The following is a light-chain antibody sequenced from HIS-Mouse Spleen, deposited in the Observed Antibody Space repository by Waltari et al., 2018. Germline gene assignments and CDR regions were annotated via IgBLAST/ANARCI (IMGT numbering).Light chain of an antibody. Sequence: SSELTQDPAVSVALGQTVRITCQGDSLRSYYASWYQQKPGQAPVLVIYGKNNRPSGIPDRFSVSSLGNPASLTITVAQAEVEADYYCNSRDSSGNHVLFGGGTKLTVL. CDR1: SLRSYY. CDR3: NSRDSSGNHVL. J-gene: IGLJ2*01. V-gene: IGLV3-19*01. CDR2: GKN.